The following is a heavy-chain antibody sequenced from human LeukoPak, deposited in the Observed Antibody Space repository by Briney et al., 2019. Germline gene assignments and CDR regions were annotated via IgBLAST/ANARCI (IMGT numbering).Heavy chain of an antibody. Sequence: GGSLRLSRAGSGFRFSGYAMSWVRQAPGKGLDWVSTISGSGDTTYYADSVKGRFAISRDNAKNTLDLQMNSLTAEDTAVYYCAKGSAYYDFYYMVVCGKGTTVTLSS. J-gene: IGHJ6*03. CDR3: AKGSAYYDFYYMVV. CDR1: GFRFSGYA. CDR2: ISGSGDTT. V-gene: IGHV3-23*01.